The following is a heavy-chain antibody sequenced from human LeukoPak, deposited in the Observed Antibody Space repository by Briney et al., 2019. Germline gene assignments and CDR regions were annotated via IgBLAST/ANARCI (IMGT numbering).Heavy chain of an antibody. V-gene: IGHV1-46*01. D-gene: IGHD3-22*01. J-gene: IGHJ4*02. CDR3: ARDYYDSSGYYYGGH. Sequence: ASVKVSCKASGYTFISYYIHWVRQAPGQGLEWMAIINPSGGSTSYAQKFQGRVTMTRDTSTSTVYMELNSLRSEDTAVYYCARDYYDSSGYYYGGHWGQGTLVTVSS. CDR2: INPSGGST. CDR1: GYTFISYY.